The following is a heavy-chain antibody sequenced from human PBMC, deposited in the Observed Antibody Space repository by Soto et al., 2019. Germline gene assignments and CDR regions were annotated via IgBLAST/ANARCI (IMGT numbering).Heavy chain of an antibody. CDR2: VCYRGTT. CDR1: GDSIDTSSYC. CDR3: ARQGEHSSSYFFDS. J-gene: IGHJ4*02. D-gene: IGHD6-6*01. Sequence: QLQLQESGPGLVKPSETLSLTCTVSGDSIDTSSYCWGWIGQPPGKGLEWIGSVCYRGTTYYNPSLKSRLTISVDTSKRQFSLKLSSVTAADTAVFYCARQGEHSSSYFFDSWGQGTLVTVSS. V-gene: IGHV4-39*01.